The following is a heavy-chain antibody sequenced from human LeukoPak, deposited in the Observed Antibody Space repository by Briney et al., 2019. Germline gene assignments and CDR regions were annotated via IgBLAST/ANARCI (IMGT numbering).Heavy chain of an antibody. Sequence: PSETLSLTCTVSGGSISSYYWSWIRQPPGKGLEWIGYIYSSGSTKYNPSLKSRVTISVDTSKNQFSLKLSSVTAADTAVYYCARDDGSRDTSMAFDYWGQGTPVTVSS. D-gene: IGHD5-18*01. J-gene: IGHJ4*02. V-gene: IGHV4-59*01. CDR1: GGSISSYY. CDR3: ARDDGSRDTSMAFDY. CDR2: IYSSGST.